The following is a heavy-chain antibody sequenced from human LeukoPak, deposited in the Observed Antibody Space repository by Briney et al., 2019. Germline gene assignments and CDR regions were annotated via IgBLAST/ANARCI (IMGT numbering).Heavy chain of an antibody. CDR3: ASRYSYGYNVFDY. V-gene: IGHV3-7*01. CDR2: IKQDGSEK. Sequence: GSLRLSCAASGFTFSSYWMSWVRQAPGKGLEWVANIKQDGSEKYYVDSVKGRFTISRDNAKNSLYLQMNSLRAEDTAVYYCASRYSYGYNVFDYWGQGTLVTVSS. D-gene: IGHD5-18*01. CDR1: GFTFSSYW. J-gene: IGHJ4*02.